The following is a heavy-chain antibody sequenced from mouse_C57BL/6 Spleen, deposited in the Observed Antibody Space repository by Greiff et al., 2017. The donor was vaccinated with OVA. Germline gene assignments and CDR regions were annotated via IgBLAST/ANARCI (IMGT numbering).Heavy chain of an antibody. D-gene: IGHD2-4*01. CDR2: ISDGGSYT. J-gene: IGHJ4*01. CDR3: ARDREGDYPYAMDY. V-gene: IGHV5-4*01. CDR1: GFTFSSYA. Sequence: EVQLKESGGGLVKPGGSLKLSCAASGFTFSSYAMSWVRQTPEKRLEWVATISDGGSYTYYPDNVKGRFTISRDNAKNNLYLQMSHLKSEDTAMYYCARDREGDYPYAMDYWGQGTSVTVSS.